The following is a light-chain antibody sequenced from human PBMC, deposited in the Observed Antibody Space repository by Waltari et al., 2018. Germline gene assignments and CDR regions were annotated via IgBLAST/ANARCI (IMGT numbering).Light chain of an antibody. CDR3: ASWDDSHYV. CDR2: RNN. V-gene: IGLV1-47*01. CDR1: ISNLGSNY. J-gene: IGLJ1*01. Sequence: QSVLTQPPSASATPGPRVTISCSGSISNLGSNYLYWYQQVPGPAPRLLIYRNNQRPSGVPDRFSGSKFGTSASLAIDGLRSEDEAVYYCASWDDSHYVFGPGTKVTVL.